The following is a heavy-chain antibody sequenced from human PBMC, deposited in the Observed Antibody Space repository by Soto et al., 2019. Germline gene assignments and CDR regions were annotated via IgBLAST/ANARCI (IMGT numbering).Heavy chain of an antibody. J-gene: IGHJ6*02. D-gene: IGHD6-6*01. CDR2: IYSGGST. V-gene: IGHV3-53*01. Sequence: GGSLRLSCAASGFTVSSNYMSWVRQAPGKGLEWVSVIYSGGSTYYADSVKGRFTISRDNSKNTLYLQMNSLRAEDTAVYYCAXDKPSSSSGYYYYGMDVWGQGTTVTVSS. CDR3: AXDKPSSSSGYYYYGMDV. CDR1: GFTVSSNY.